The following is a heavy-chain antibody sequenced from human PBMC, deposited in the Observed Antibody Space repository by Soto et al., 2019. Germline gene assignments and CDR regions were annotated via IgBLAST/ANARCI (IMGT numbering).Heavy chain of an antibody. CDR2: IKQDGSEK. V-gene: IGHV3-7*01. J-gene: IGHJ6*03. Sequence: EVQLVESGGGLVQPGGSLRLSCAASGFTFSSYWMSWVRQAPGKGLEWVANIKQDGSEKYYVDSVKGRFTISRDNAKNSLYLQMNSLRAEDTAVYYCARDRSVGCSGGSCYPHYYYYYYMDVWGKGTTVTVSS. CDR1: GFTFSSYW. D-gene: IGHD2-15*01. CDR3: ARDRSVGCSGGSCYPHYYYYYYMDV.